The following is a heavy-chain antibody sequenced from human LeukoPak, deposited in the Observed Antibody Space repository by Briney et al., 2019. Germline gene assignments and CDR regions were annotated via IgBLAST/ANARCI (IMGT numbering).Heavy chain of an antibody. CDR3: ARRRYYDSTGYFE. Sequence: SETLSLTCAVSGDYISSSSYYWGWIRQSPGTGLEWIGDIYHSGRTYYNPSLKSRAAISIDTSKNQFSLRLRSMTAADTAVFYCARRRYYDSTGYFEWGRGTLVTVSS. V-gene: IGHV4-39*01. CDR2: IYHSGRT. D-gene: IGHD3-22*01. CDR1: GDYISSSSYY. J-gene: IGHJ1*01.